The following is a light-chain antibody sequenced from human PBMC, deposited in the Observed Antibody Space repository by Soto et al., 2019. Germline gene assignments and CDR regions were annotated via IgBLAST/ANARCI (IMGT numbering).Light chain of an antibody. CDR3: QQHSNWPPLT. CDR1: QSVSSY. J-gene: IGKJ4*01. V-gene: IGKV3-11*01. Sequence: EIVLTQSPATLSLSPGERATLSCRASQSVSSYLAWYQQKPGQAPRLVIYDASNRATGIPARFSGGGSGTDFTVTISSPEPDGLAVYYCQQHSNWPPLTFGGGTKVELK. CDR2: DAS.